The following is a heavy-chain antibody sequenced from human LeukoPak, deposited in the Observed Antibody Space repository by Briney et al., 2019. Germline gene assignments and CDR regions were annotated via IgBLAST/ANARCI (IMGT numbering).Heavy chain of an antibody. J-gene: IGHJ3*02. D-gene: IGHD1-26*01. V-gene: IGHV1-69*04. CDR1: GYTFTGYY. CDR3: AREWELPESDAFDI. CDR2: IIPILGIA. Sequence: SVKVSCKASGYTFTGYYMHWVRQAPGQGLEWMGRIIPILGIANYAQKFQGRVTIAADKSTSTAYMELSSLRSEDTAVYYCAREWELPESDAFDIWGQGTMVTVSS.